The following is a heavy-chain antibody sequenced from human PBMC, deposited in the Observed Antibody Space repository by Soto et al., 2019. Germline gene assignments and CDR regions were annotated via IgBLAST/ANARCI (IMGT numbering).Heavy chain of an antibody. CDR2: TYYRSKWYN. CDR1: GDSVSSNSAA. CDR3: ARVPCTIFGVVQGYGMDV. D-gene: IGHD3-3*01. Sequence: SQTLSLTCAISGDSVSSNSAAWNWIRQSPSRGLEWLGRTYYRSKWYNDYAVSVKSRITINPDTSKNQFSLQLNSVTPEDTAVYYCARVPCTIFGVVQGYGMDVWGRGTTVTVSS. V-gene: IGHV6-1*01. J-gene: IGHJ6*02.